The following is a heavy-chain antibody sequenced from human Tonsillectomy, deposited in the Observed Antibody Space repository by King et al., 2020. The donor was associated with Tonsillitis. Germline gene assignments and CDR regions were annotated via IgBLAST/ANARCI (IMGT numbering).Heavy chain of an antibody. CDR1: GYSISSGFY. J-gene: IGHJ5*02. V-gene: IGHV4-38-2*02. Sequence: VQLQESGPGLVKPSETLSLTCTVSGYSISSGFYCGWIRQPPGKGLEWIGSVYHSGTTYYNPSLESRVSISVDTSKNQFSLKLNSVTAADTAVYYCARDFCAGSSSYNWFDPWGQGTLVTVSS. CDR2: VYHSGTT. D-gene: IGHD6-6*01. CDR3: ARDFCAGSSSYNWFDP.